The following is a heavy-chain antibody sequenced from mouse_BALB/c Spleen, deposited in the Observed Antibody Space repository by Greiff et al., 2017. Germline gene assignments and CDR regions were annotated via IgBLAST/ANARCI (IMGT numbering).Heavy chain of an antibody. CDR2: INPDSSTI. D-gene: IGHD2-3*01. V-gene: IGHV4-1*02. Sequence: EVKVVESGGGLVQPGGSLKLSCAASGFAFSSYWMGWVRQAPGKGLEWIGEINPDSSTINYTPSLKDKFIISRDNAKNTLYLQMSKVRSEDTALYYCARPMVYDGYYWFAYWGQGTLVTVSA. CDR1: GFAFSSYW. CDR3: ARPMVYDGYYWFAY. J-gene: IGHJ3*01.